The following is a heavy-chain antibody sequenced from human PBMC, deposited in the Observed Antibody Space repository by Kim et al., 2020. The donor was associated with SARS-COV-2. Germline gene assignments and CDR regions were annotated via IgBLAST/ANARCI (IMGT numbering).Heavy chain of an antibody. CDR3: ARHYPMGADFDY. Sequence: YYNPSLKSRVTIPVDTSKNQFSLKLSSVPAADTAVYYCARHYPMGADFDYWGQGTLVTVSS. J-gene: IGHJ4*02. V-gene: IGHV4-39*01. D-gene: IGHD3-16*01.